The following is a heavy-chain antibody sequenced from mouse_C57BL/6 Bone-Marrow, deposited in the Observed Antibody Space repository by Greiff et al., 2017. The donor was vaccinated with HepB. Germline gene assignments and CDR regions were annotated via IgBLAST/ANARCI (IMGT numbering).Heavy chain of an antibody. V-gene: IGHV1-15*01. CDR3: TPYYYGREDY. CDR1: GYTFTDYE. CDR2: IDPETGGT. D-gene: IGHD1-1*01. Sequence: VQVVESGAELVRPGASVTLSCKASGYTFTDYEMHWVKQTPVHGLEWIGAIDPETGGTAYNQKFKGKAILTADKSSSTAYMELRSLTSEDSAVYYCTPYYYGREDYWGQGTSVTVSS. J-gene: IGHJ4*01.